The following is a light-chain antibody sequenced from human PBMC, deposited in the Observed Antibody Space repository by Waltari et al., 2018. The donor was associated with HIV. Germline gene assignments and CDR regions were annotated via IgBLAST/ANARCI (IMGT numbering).Light chain of an antibody. CDR2: DDG. CDR3: QVWDSSSDPVV. J-gene: IGLJ2*01. CDR1: NIGSKS. Sequence: SYVLTQPPSVSVAPGQTARITCGGNNIGSKSVHWYQQKPGQAPVLVVYDDGDRPSGIPERVSGSNSGNTATLTISRVEAGDEADYYCQVWDSSSDPVVFSGGTKLTVL. V-gene: IGLV3-21*02.